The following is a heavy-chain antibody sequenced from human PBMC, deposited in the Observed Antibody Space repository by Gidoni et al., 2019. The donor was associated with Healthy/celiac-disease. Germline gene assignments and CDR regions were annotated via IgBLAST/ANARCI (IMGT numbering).Heavy chain of an antibody. CDR2: ISSSSSYI. J-gene: IGHJ3*02. D-gene: IGHD5-12*01. V-gene: IGHV3-21*01. Sequence: EVQLVESGGGLVKPGGSLRLSCAASGFTFSSYSMNWVRQAPGKGLELVSSISSSSSYIYYADSVKGRFTISRDNAKNSLYLQMNSLRAEDTAVYYCARNLVATIGPGYDAFDIWGQGTMVTVSS. CDR1: GFTFSSYS. CDR3: ARNLVATIGPGYDAFDI.